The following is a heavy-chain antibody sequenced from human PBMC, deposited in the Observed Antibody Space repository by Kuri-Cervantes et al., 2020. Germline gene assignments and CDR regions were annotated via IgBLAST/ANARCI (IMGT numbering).Heavy chain of an antibody. J-gene: IGHJ4*02. CDR1: GFTFSNYG. CDR3: ARDGRSGSYPRGFFDC. V-gene: IGHV3-33*01. D-gene: IGHD1-26*01. Sequence: GESLKISCAASGFTFSNYGMHWVRQAPGKGLEWVAVIWFDGSNKYYADSVKGRFTISRDNSKNTLYLQMNSLRAEDTAVYYCARDGRSGSYPRGFFDCWGQGTLVTVSS. CDR2: IWFDGSNK.